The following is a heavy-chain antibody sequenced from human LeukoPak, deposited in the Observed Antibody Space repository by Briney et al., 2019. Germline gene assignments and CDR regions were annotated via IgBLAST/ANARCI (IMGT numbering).Heavy chain of an antibody. CDR3: ARDWSYDFWSGDPSY. J-gene: IGHJ4*02. V-gene: IGHV3-7*01. Sequence: GGSLRLSCAASGFTFSSYWMSWVRQAPGKGLEWVANIKQDGSEKYYVDSVKGRFTISRDNAKNSLYLQMNSLRAEDTAVYYCARDWSYDFWSGDPSYWGQGTLVTVSS. CDR2: IKQDGSEK. CDR1: GFTFSSYW. D-gene: IGHD3-3*01.